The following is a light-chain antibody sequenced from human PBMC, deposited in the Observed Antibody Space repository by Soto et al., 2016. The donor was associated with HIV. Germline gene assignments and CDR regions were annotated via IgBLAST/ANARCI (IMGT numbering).Light chain of an antibody. Sequence: SYELTQPPSVSVAPGKTARINCGGNNIGRKSVHWYQQRPGQAPVLVIHDDSDRPSGIPERFSGSNSGNTATLTISGTQTMDEADYYCQAWDSSTGVFGGGTELTVL. CDR3: QAWDSSTGV. CDR2: DDS. V-gene: IGLV3-21*01. J-gene: IGLJ2*01. CDR1: NIGRKS.